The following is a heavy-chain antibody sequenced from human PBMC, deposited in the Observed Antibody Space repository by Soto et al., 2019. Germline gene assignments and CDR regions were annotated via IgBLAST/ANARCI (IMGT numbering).Heavy chain of an antibody. CDR2: INAGNGNT. CDR1: GYTFTSYA. D-gene: IGHD1-26*01. V-gene: IGHV1-3*01. CDR3: AKDLSGSYYTPTRYYGMDV. Sequence: ASVKVSCKASGYTFTSYAMHWVRQAPGQRLEWMGWINAGNGNTKYSQKFQGRVTITRDTSASTAYMELSSLRSEDTAVYYCAKDLSGSYYTPTRYYGMDVWGQGTTVTVS. J-gene: IGHJ6*02.